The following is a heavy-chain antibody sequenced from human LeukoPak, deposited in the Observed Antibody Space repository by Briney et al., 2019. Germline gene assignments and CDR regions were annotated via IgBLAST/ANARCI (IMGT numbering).Heavy chain of an antibody. Sequence: GGSLRLSCAASGFTFSSYSMNWVRQAPGKGLEWVSYISSSSSTIYYADSVKGRFTISRDNSKNTLYLQMNSLRAEDTAVYYCAKDKYYYDSSGYYGYWGQGTLVTVSS. CDR3: AKDKYYYDSSGYYGY. CDR1: GFTFSSYS. V-gene: IGHV3-48*01. J-gene: IGHJ4*02. D-gene: IGHD3-22*01. CDR2: ISSSSSTI.